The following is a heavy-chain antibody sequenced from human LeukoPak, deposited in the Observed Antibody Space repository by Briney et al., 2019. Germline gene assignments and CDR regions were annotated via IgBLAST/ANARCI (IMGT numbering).Heavy chain of an antibody. CDR2: ITWNGGST. J-gene: IGHJ4*02. CDR1: GFTFDDYG. V-gene: IGHV3-20*04. CDR3: ARGAASYYYGSGSFIDY. Sequence: GGSRRLSCAASGFTFDDYGMSWVRQAPGKGLEWVSGITWNGGSTGYADSVKGRFTISRDNAKNCLYLQMNSLRAEDTALYYCARGAASYYYGSGSFIDYWGQGTLVTVSS. D-gene: IGHD3-10*01.